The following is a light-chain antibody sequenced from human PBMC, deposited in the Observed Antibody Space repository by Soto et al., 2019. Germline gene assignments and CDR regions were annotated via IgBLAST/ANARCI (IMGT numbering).Light chain of an antibody. V-gene: IGKV3-11*01. J-gene: IGKJ5*01. Sequence: EIVLTQSPATLSLSPGERATLSCRAIERVGRFVAWYQQKPGQAPRLLIYDASNRATGVPARFSGSGSGTDFTLSISSLEPEDFASYYCQERSNWPPITFGQGTRLESK. CDR2: DAS. CDR1: ERVGRF. CDR3: QERSNWPPIT.